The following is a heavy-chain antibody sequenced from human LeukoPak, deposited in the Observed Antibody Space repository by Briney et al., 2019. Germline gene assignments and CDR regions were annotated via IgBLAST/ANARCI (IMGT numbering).Heavy chain of an antibody. V-gene: IGHV4-30-2*01. CDR2: IYHSGST. D-gene: IGHD3-10*01. CDR1: GGSISSGGYS. CDR3: ARDGERYSPGYMDV. Sequence: PSETLSLTCAVSGGSISSGGYSWSWIRQPPGKGLEWIGYIYHSGSTYYNPSLKSRVTISVDRSKNQFSLKLSSVTAADTAVYYCARDGERYSPGYMDVWGKGTTVTVSS. J-gene: IGHJ6*03.